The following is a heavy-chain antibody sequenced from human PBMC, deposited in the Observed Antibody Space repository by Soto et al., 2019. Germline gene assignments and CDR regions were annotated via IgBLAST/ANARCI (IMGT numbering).Heavy chain of an antibody. CDR3: AVYAPRHWFDS. J-gene: IGHJ5*01. CDR2: IYVGGYT. Sequence: GGSLRLSCAATGFTFSTYVMTWFHQAPGKGLEWVSLIYVGGYTYYADSVKGRFTISRDNSKNTLYLQMNSLRAEDTAVYYCAVYAPRHWFDSWGQGTLVNVSS. D-gene: IGHD6-6*01. CDR1: GFTFSTYV. V-gene: IGHV3-66*01.